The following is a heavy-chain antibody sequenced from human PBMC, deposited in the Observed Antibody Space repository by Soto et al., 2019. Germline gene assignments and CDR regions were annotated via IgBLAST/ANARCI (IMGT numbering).Heavy chain of an antibody. V-gene: IGHV3-7*05. J-gene: IGHJ4*02. CDR1: GFTFSSYW. CDR2: IKGDGGET. Sequence: EVHLEESGGGLVQPGTSLRLSCAGSGFTFSSYWMGWVRQAPGKGLEWVANIKGDGGETPYLDSVKGRFIISRDNTKNSLYLQMNSLRAEDTAVYYCAAWPRSSWFDYWGQGTLVIVS. D-gene: IGHD6-13*01. CDR3: AAWPRSSWFDY.